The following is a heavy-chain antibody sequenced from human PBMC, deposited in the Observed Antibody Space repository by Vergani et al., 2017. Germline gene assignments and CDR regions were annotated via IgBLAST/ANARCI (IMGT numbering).Heavy chain of an antibody. CDR1: GFTFSSYG. Sequence: QVQLVESGGGVLQPGRSLRLSCAASGFTFSSYGMHWVRQAPGKGLEWVAVISYDGSNKYYADSVKGRFTISRDNSKNTLYLQMNSLRAEDTAVYYCAKGTGYCSSISCYGNGFDYWGQGTLVTVSS. J-gene: IGHJ4*02. CDR3: AKGTGYCSSISCYGNGFDY. CDR2: ISYDGSNK. D-gene: IGHD2-2*01. V-gene: IGHV3-30*18.